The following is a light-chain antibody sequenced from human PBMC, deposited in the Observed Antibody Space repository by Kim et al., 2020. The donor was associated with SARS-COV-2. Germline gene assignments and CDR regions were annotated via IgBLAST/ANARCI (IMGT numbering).Light chain of an antibody. Sequence: QSALTQPASVSGSPGQSITISCTGTSSDIGTYNFVSWYQQHPGKAPKLMIYDVSKRPSGISSRFSGSKSGNTASLTISGLQAEDEADYYYSSYTRSSSFGFGGGTQLTVL. CDR2: DVS. CDR3: SSYTRSSSFG. J-gene: IGLJ3*02. CDR1: SSDIGTYNF. V-gene: IGLV2-14*03.